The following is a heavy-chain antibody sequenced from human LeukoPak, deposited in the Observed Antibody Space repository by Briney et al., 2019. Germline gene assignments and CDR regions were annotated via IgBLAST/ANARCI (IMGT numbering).Heavy chain of an antibody. CDR2: ISGSGGST. V-gene: IGHV3-23*01. CDR3: AKDNRRHYTSGPNPDSLH. J-gene: IGHJ4*02. CDR1: GFTFSSYA. D-gene: IGHD6-19*01. Sequence: GGSLRLSCAASGFTFSSYAMSWVRQAPGKGLEWVSAISGSGGSTYYADSVKGRFTISRDNSKNTLYLQMNSLRVEDTAFYYCAKDNRRHYTSGPNPDSLHWGQGALVTVSS.